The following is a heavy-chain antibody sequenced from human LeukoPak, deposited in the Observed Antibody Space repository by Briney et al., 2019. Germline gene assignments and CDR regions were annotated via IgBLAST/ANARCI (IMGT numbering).Heavy chain of an antibody. CDR2: IYNSGTT. J-gene: IGHJ2*01. D-gene: IGHD1-26*01. Sequence: SETLSLTCTVSGGSSSSYYWTWIRQPAGKGLEWIGRIYNSGTTNYGPSLESRVTMSLDTSKNRFSLSLSSVTAADTAVYYCARDRLGATGHWRIDVWGRGTLVTVS. CDR3: ARDRLGATGHWRIDV. CDR1: GGSSSSYY. V-gene: IGHV4-4*07.